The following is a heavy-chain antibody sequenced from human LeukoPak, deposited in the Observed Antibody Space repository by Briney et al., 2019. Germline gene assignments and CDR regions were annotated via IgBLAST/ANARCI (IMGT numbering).Heavy chain of an antibody. CDR2: ISGSGGST. CDR3: AKDLRQWLSYYFDN. Sequence: SGGSLRLSCAASGFTFSSYAMNWVRQAPGEGLEWVSTISGSGGSTYYADSVKGRLTISRDNSKNTLYLQMNSLRAEDTAVYYCAKDLRQWLSYYFDNWGQGTLVTVSS. D-gene: IGHD6-19*01. J-gene: IGHJ4*02. CDR1: GFTFSSYA. V-gene: IGHV3-23*01.